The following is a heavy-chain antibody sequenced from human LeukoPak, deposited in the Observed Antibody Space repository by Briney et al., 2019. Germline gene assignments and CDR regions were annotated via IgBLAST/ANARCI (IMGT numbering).Heavy chain of an antibody. CDR2: INQDGRER. CDR1: GFPFSDHW. Sequence: PGGSLTLSCAASGFPFSDHWMSWVRQAPGKGLEWVATINQDGRERYFVDSVKGRFTISRDNAKNSLNLQMNSLRAEDTAVYYCARDIGYYDSSAYSLDYWGQGTLVTVSS. V-gene: IGHV3-7*01. J-gene: IGHJ4*02. CDR3: ARDIGYYDSSAYSLDY. D-gene: IGHD3-22*01.